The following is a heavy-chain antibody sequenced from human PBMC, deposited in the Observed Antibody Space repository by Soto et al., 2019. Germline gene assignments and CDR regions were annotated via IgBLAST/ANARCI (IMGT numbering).Heavy chain of an antibody. V-gene: IGHV3-15*07. CDR2: IKSKTDGGTT. J-gene: IGHJ4*02. D-gene: IGHD2-21*02. CDR1: GFTFSNGF. Sequence: WCCLRLSCAASGFTFSNGFVNWVRQAPGKVLEWVGRIKSKTDGGTTDYAAPVKGRFTISRDDSKNTLYLQMNSLKTEDTAVYYCTTEGSPVTQGLSDYWGQGTLVTVSS. CDR3: TTEGSPVTQGLSDY.